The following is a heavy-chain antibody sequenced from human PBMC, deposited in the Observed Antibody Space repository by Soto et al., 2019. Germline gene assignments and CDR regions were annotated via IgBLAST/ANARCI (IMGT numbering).Heavy chain of an antibody. D-gene: IGHD3-3*01. CDR3: ARDGSRRSVWSGYYYYMDV. V-gene: IGHV4-4*02. CDR1: SGSISSSNW. J-gene: IGHJ6*03. CDR2: IYHSGST. Sequence: QVQLQESGPGLVKPSGTLSLTCAVSSGSISSSNWWSWVRQPPGKGLEWIGEIYHSGSTNYNPSLKSLVTISVDKSKNQFSLKLSSVTAADTAVYYCARDGSRRSVWSGYYYYMDVWGKGTTVTVSS.